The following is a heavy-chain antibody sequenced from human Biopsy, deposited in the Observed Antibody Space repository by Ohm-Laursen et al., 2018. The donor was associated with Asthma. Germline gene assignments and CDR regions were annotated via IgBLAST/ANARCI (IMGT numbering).Heavy chain of an antibody. CDR2: ISFDGTSR. CDR3: AKEVFPGWELRRGPDS. CDR1: GFSFSNYG. D-gene: IGHD1-26*01. Sequence: RSLRLSCAASGFSFSNYGMHRVRQAPGKGLDWVAVISFDGTSRNYTDSVKGRFTISRDNSRNTLHLEMNSLRAEDTAVYFCAKEVFPGWELRRGPDSWGQGTLVTVSS. J-gene: IGHJ4*02. V-gene: IGHV3-30*18.